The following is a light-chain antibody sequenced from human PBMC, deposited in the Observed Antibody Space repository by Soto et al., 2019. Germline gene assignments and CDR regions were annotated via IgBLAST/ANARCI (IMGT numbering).Light chain of an antibody. J-gene: IGKJ3*01. V-gene: IGKV3-20*01. CDR2: GAS. CDR3: QQYGSSPFT. CDR1: QSVSSSY. Sequence: EIVLTQSPGTLSLSPGERATLSCRASQSVSSSYLAWYQQKPRQAPRLLIYGASSRATSIPDRFSGSGSGTDFALTISRLEPEDFEVYYCQQYGSSPFTFGPANKVDIK.